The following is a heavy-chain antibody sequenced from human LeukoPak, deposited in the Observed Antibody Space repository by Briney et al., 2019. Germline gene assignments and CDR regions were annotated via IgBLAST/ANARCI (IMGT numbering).Heavy chain of an antibody. Sequence: GGSLRLSCAASGFTFSSYAMHWVRQAPGKGLEWVAVISYDGSNKYYADSVKGRFTISRDNSKNTLYLQMNSLRAEDTAVYYCARGKPGPGDYWGQGTLVTVSS. CDR3: ARGKPGPGDY. V-gene: IGHV3-30-3*01. D-gene: IGHD1-1*01. J-gene: IGHJ4*02. CDR2: ISYDGSNK. CDR1: GFTFSSYA.